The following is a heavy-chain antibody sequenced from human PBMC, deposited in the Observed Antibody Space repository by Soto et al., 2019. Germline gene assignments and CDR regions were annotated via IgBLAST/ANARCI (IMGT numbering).Heavy chain of an antibody. Sequence: SVKVSCKASGYTFASSAMHCLLQAPGQRLDWMGWINTGNGDTEYSQNFQGRVTFTRDTSANITHMELSSLRSEDTAFFYCAKDREDGGFDPWGQGTLVTVSS. CDR1: GYTFASSA. J-gene: IGHJ5*02. CDR2: INTGNGDT. D-gene: IGHD1-26*01. CDR3: AKDREDGGFDP. V-gene: IGHV1-3*04.